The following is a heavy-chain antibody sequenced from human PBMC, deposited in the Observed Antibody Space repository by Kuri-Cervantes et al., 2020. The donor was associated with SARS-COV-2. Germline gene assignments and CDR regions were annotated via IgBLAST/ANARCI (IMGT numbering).Heavy chain of an antibody. CDR1: GYTFTSYD. CDR2: KNPNSGNT. Sequence: ASVKVSCKASGYTFTSYDINWVRQATGQGLEWMEWKNPNSGNTGYAQKFQGRVTMTRDTSISTAYMGLSRLRSDDTAVYYRARPYSSSWYGWFDPWGQGTLVTVSS. V-gene: IGHV1-8*01. D-gene: IGHD6-13*01. J-gene: IGHJ5*02. CDR3: ARPYSSSWYGWFDP.